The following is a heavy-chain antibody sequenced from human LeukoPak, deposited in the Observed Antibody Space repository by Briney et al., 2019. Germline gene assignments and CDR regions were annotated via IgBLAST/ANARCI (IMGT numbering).Heavy chain of an antibody. CDR2: ISAYNGNT. V-gene: IGHV1-18*01. J-gene: IGHJ5*02. Sequence: ASVKVSCKASGYTFTSYGISWVRQASGQGLEWMGWISAYNGNTNYAQKLQGRVTLTTDTSTSTAYMELRSLRSDDTAVYYCARDRSPLLPFDPWGQGTLVTVSS. CDR1: GYTFTSYG. D-gene: IGHD3-22*01. CDR3: ARDRSPLLPFDP.